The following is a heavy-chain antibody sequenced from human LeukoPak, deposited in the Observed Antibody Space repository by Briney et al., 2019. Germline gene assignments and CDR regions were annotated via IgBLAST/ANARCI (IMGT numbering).Heavy chain of an antibody. Sequence: MASATLSLTCAVDGASFTGYYWSWVSHHRGRGREWHGEVNHSVRTNYNPSLKSRVTISVDTSKNQFSLKLSSVTAADTAVHYCASSLFKYYYDSSGYSSFDCWGQGTLVTASS. CDR3: ASSLFKYYYDSSGYSSFDC. V-gene: IGHV4-34*01. CDR1: GASFTGYY. J-gene: IGHJ4*02. CDR2: VNHSVRT. D-gene: IGHD3-22*01.